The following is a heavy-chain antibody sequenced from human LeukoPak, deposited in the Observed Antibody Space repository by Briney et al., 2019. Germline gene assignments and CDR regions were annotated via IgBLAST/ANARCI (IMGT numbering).Heavy chain of an antibody. V-gene: IGHV1-8*01. CDR3: ARDLLWFGELHDAFDI. D-gene: IGHD3-10*01. Sequence: ASVKVSCKAPGYTFTSYDINWVRQATGQGLEWMGWMNPNGGNTGYAQKFQGRVTMTRNTSISTAYMELSSLRSEDTAVYYCARDLLWFGELHDAFDIWGQGTMVTVSS. CDR2: MNPNGGNT. J-gene: IGHJ3*02. CDR1: GYTFTSYD.